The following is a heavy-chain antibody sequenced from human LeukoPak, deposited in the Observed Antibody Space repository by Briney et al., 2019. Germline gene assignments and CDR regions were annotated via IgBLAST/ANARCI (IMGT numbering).Heavy chain of an antibody. V-gene: IGHV3-53*01. CDR3: ARYFDI. J-gene: IGHJ3*02. Sequence: GGSLRLSCAASGFTVSSNYMSWVRPAPGKGLEWVSDIYSGGSTYYADAVKGRFTISRDNSRNTLYLQRNSLRAEDTAVYYCARYFDIWGQGTMVTVSS. CDR2: IYSGGST. CDR1: GFTVSSNY.